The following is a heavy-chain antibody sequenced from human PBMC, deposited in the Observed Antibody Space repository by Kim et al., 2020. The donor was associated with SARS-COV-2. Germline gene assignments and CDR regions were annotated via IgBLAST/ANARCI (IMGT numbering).Heavy chain of an antibody. D-gene: IGHD6-6*01. CDR3: VKGVLAARLRFDY. Sequence: GGSLRLSCSASGFTFSSYAMHWVRQAPGKGLEYVSAISSNGGSTYYADSVKGRFTISRDNSKNTLYLQMSSLRAEDTAVYYCVKGVLAARLRFDYWGQGTLVTVSS. CDR1: GFTFSSYA. V-gene: IGHV3-64D*06. CDR2: ISSNGGST. J-gene: IGHJ4*02.